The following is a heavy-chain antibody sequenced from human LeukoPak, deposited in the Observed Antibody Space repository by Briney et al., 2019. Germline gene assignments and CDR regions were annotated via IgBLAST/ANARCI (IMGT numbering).Heavy chain of an antibody. CDR2: LYSDGRT. D-gene: IGHD2-15*01. CDR3: ARGGGYYPIDY. CDR1: GFTFSSYA. V-gene: IGHV3-23*01. J-gene: IGHJ4*02. Sequence: GGSLRLSCAASGFTFSSYAMNWVRQAPGKGLEWVSVLYSDGRTYYADSVKGRFTISRDTSKNTLYLQVNSLRAEDTAVYYCARGGGYYPIDYWGQGTLVTVSS.